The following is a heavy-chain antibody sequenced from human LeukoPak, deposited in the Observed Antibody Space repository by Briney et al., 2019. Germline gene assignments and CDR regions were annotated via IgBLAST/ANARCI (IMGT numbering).Heavy chain of an antibody. CDR2: IYHSGST. Sequence: PSETLSLTCTVSGGSISSGAYSWSWIRQPPGEGLEWIGYIYHSGSTYYNPSLKSRVTISVDRSKNQFSLKLSSVTAADTAVYYCARAIGDDYGDYFDYWAREPWSPSPQ. J-gene: IGHJ4*02. CDR3: ARAIGDDYGDYFDY. CDR1: GGSISSGAYS. D-gene: IGHD4-17*01. V-gene: IGHV4-30-2*01.